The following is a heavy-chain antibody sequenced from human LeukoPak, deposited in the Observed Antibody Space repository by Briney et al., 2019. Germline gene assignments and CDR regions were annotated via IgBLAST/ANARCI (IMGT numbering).Heavy chain of an antibody. CDR3: ARGLRRGDY. V-gene: IGHV3-21*01. Sequence: GGSLRLSCAASGFTFTIYTMNWVRQAPGRGLEWVSSISSTGSNIYYADSVKGRFTISRDNAKVSLYLEMNSLRAEDTAVYYCARGLRRGDYWGQGTLVTVSS. D-gene: IGHD4-17*01. J-gene: IGHJ4*02. CDR2: ISSTGSNI. CDR1: GFTFTIYT.